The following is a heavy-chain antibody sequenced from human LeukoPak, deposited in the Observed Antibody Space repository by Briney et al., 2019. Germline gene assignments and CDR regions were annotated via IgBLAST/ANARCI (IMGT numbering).Heavy chain of an antibody. CDR1: GFTVSTYY. CDR3: ARGLGYCTSTTCLLPFDY. J-gene: IGHJ4*02. D-gene: IGHD2-2*01. CDR2: IYSGGST. Sequence: GGSLRLSCAASGFTVSTYYVTWVRQAPGKGLECVSVIYSGGSTYYADSVKGRFTVSRDNSKNTLYLQMNSLRAEDTAMYYCARGLGYCTSTTCLLPFDYWGQGTLVTVSS. V-gene: IGHV3-53*01.